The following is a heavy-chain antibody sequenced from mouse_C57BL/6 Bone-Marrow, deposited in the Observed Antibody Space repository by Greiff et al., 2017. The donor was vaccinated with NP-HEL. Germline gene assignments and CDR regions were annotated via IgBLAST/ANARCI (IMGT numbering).Heavy chain of an antibody. V-gene: IGHV3-6*01. CDR2: ISYDGSN. CDR3: AREGFAY. Sequence: EVQLQQSGPGLVKPSQSLSLTCSVTGYSITSGYYWNWLRQFPGNKLEWMGYISYDGSNNYNPSLKNRISITRDTSKNQFFLKLNSVTTEDTATYYCAREGFAYWGQGTLVTVSA. CDR1: GYSITSGYY. J-gene: IGHJ3*01.